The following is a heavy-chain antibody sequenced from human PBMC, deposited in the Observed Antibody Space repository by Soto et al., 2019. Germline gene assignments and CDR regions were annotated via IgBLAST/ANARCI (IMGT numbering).Heavy chain of an antibody. Sequence: ASVKVSCKASRYTFTSYDMNWVRQATGQGLEWMGWMTPNSGNTVYAEKFQGRFTMTRNTPISTAYMELSSLRSEDTAVYYCAIGPEWFDPWGQGALVTVSS. J-gene: IGHJ5*02. CDR1: RYTFTSYD. CDR2: MTPNSGNT. V-gene: IGHV1-8*01. CDR3: AIGPEWFDP.